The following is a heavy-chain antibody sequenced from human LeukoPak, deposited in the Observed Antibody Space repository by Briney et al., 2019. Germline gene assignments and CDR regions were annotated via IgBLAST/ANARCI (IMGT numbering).Heavy chain of an antibody. CDR2: IYYTGST. CDR1: GGSISTFY. J-gene: IGHJ2*01. D-gene: IGHD5-24*01. V-gene: IGHV4-59*01. Sequence: SETLSLTCTVSGGSISTFYWSWIRQPPGKGMEWIGFIYYTGSTNYNPSLKSRVTIPLDTSKNQFSLRLTSVTAADTAVYYCARGTDGRRYFDLWGRGTLLTVSP. CDR3: ARGTDGRRYFDL.